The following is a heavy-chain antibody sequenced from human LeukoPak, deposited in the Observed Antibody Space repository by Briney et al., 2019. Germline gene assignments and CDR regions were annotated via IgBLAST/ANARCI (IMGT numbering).Heavy chain of an antibody. CDR2: ISYDGSNK. J-gene: IGHJ4*02. Sequence: GRSLRLSCAASGFTFSSYGMHWVRQAPGKGLEWVAVISYDGSNKYYADSVKGRFTISRDNSKNTLYLQMNSLRAEDTAVYYCAKDTGELRYFDWLFDYWGQGTLVTDSS. CDR3: AKDTGELRYFDWLFDY. CDR1: GFTFSSYG. V-gene: IGHV3-30*18. D-gene: IGHD3-9*01.